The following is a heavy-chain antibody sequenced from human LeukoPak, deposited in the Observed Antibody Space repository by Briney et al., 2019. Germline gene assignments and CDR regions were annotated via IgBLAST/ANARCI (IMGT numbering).Heavy chain of an antibody. Sequence: GGSLRLSCAASGFTFNDYSMNWVRQAPGKGLEWVSYITSSSSTIYCTDSVKGRFTISRDNAKNSLYLQMNSLRAEDTAMYYCARARFLESYFDYWGQGTLVTVSS. J-gene: IGHJ4*02. CDR2: ITSSSSTI. V-gene: IGHV3-48*01. CDR3: ARARFLESYFDY. D-gene: IGHD3-3*01. CDR1: GFTFNDYS.